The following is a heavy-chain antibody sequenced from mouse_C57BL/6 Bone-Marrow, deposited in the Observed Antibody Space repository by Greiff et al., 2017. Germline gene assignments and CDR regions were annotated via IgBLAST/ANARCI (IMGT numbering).Heavy chain of an antibody. D-gene: IGHD2-12*01. CDR1: GYTFTSYW. V-gene: IGHV1-59*01. J-gene: IGHJ2*01. CDR3: ARRDYYKSFDY. Sequence: VKLQQPGAELVRPGTSVKLSCKASGYTFTSYWMHWVKQRPGQGLEWIGVIDPSDSYTNYNQKFKGKATLTVDTSSSTAYMQLSSLTSEDSAVYYCARRDYYKSFDYWGQGTTLTVSS. CDR2: IDPSDSYT.